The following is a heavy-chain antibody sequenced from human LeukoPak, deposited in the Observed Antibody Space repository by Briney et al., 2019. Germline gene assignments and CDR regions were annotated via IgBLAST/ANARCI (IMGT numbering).Heavy chain of an antibody. V-gene: IGHV3-74*01. Sequence: GGSLRLSCAASGFTFSSYWMHWVRQVPGKGLVWVSRINSDGSSTSYADSVKGRFTISRDNAKNTLYLQMNSLRAEDTAVYYCARARNYYYGSGSYYLFAFDIWGQGTMVTVSS. CDR1: GFTFSSYW. CDR2: INSDGSST. CDR3: ARARNYYYGSGSYYLFAFDI. J-gene: IGHJ3*02. D-gene: IGHD3-10*01.